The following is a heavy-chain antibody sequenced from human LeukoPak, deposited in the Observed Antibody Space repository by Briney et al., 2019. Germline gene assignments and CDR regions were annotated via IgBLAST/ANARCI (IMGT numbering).Heavy chain of an antibody. V-gene: IGHV3-21*04. CDR2: ISSSSSYI. J-gene: IGHJ4*02. D-gene: IGHD2-15*01. Sequence: GGSLRLSCAASGFTFSSYSMNWVRQAPGKGLEWVSSISSSSSYIYYADSVKGRFTISRDSAKNSVYLQMNSLRAEDTAVYYCARGRSLGYCTGGTCFIDYWGQGTLVTVSS. CDR1: GFTFSSYS. CDR3: ARGRSLGYCTGGTCFIDY.